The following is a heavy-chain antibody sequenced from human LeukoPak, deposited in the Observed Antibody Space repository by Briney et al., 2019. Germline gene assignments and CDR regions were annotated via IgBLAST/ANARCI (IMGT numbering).Heavy chain of an antibody. CDR1: GFTLSSYD. CDR3: AKALNYWYFDL. Sequence: PGGSLRLSCAASGFTLSSYDMSWVRQALGKGLEWVSASGGDGGSTYADSVKGRFTISRDNSKNTLYLQMNSLRAEDTATYYCAKALNYWYFDLWGRGNLVTVSS. V-gene: IGHV3-23*01. J-gene: IGHJ2*01. CDR2: SGGDGGST.